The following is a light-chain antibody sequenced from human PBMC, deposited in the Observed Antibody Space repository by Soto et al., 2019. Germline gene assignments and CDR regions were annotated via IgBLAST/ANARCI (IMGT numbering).Light chain of an antibody. CDR1: QSVSSSY. V-gene: IGKV3-20*01. CDR2: GAS. Sequence: EIVLTQSPGTLSLSPGERATLSCRASQSVSSSYLAWYQQKPGQAPRLLIYGASSRATGIPDRFSGSGSGTDFTLTISRLEPEDFAVYYCQQYGSLPQTLRRRSKVDIK. J-gene: IGKJ1*01. CDR3: QQYGSLPQT.